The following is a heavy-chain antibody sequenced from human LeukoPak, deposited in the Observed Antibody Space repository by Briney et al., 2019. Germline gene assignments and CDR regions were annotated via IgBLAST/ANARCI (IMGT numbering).Heavy chain of an antibody. V-gene: IGHV3-7*01. CDR3: ARDKPWYYSSSSSYYFDY. D-gene: IGHD6-6*01. J-gene: IGHJ4*02. CDR2: IKQDGSEK. CDR1: GFTFSSYW. Sequence: GALRLFCAASGFTFSSYWMSWVRPAPGKGLEWVANIKQDGSEKYYVDSVKGRFTISRDNAKNSLYLQMNSLRAEDTAVYYCARDKPWYYSSSSSYYFDYWGQGTLVTVSS.